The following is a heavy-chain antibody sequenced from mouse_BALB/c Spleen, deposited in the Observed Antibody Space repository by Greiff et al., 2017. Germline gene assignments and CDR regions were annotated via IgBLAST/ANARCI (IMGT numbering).Heavy chain of an antibody. CDR1: GDSITSGY. V-gene: IGHV3-8*02. J-gene: IGHJ2*01. D-gene: IGHD1-1*01. CDR3: ARYPHYYGSRGFDY. CDR2: ISYSGST. Sequence: EVQLVESGPSLVKPSQTLSLTCSVTGDSITSGYWNWIRKFPGNKLEYMGYISYSGSTYYNPSLKSRISITRDTSKNQYYLQLNSVTTEDTATYYCARYPHYYGSRGFDYWGQGTTLTVSS.